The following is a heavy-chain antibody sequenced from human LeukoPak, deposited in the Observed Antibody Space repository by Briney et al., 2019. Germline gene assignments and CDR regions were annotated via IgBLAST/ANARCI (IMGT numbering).Heavy chain of an antibody. Sequence: SVTLSLTCAVSGYSISSGRYWGWLRPTPRTGLEWIGSVFHSGSTYYNPSRKSRSTISVDTSKNQFTLNLRSVTAADTAVYYCARSLSTAGIDYWGQGTLVTVSS. J-gene: IGHJ4*02. D-gene: IGHD2-2*01. CDR3: ARSLSTAGIDY. CDR2: VFHSGST. CDR1: GYSISSGRY. V-gene: IGHV4-38-2*01.